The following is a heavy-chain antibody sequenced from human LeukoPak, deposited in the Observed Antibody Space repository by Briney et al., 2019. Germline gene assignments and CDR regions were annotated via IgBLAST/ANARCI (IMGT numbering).Heavy chain of an antibody. CDR3: ARHKRDGLWFGELLYPYYFDY. Sequence: GESLKISCKGSGYSFTSYWIGWVRQMPGKGLEWMGIICPGDADTRYSPSFQGQVTISADKSISTAYLQWSSLKASDTAMYYRARHKRDGLWFGELLYPYYFDYWGQGTLVTVSS. CDR2: ICPGDADT. J-gene: IGHJ4*02. V-gene: IGHV5-51*01. D-gene: IGHD3-10*01. CDR1: GYSFTSYW.